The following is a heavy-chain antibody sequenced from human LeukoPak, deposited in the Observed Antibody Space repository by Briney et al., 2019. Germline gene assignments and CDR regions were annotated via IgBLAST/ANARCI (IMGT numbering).Heavy chain of an antibody. J-gene: IGHJ4*02. V-gene: IGHV4-4*02. CDR2: VNLQGPT. Sequence: SETLSLTCGVSGGSITNTNYCTWVRQPPGKGLEWIGEVNLQGPTNYSPSLMGRVAISVDTSENHISLQLTSVTAADTAVDYCAREGGPYRPLDYSGQGTLVTVSS. CDR3: AREGGPYRPLDY. CDR1: GGSITNTNY.